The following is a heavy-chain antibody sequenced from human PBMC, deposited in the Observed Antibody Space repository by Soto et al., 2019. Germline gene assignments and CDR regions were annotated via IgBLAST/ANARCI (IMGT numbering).Heavy chain of an antibody. CDR2: IYYSGST. Sequence: SETLSLTCTVSGGSISSGGYYWSWIRQHPGKGLEWIGYIYYSGSTYYNPSLKSRVTISVDTSKNQFSLKLSSVTAADTAVYYCARLALVTMVRGAFDYWGQGTLVTVSS. V-gene: IGHV4-31*03. CDR1: GGSISSGGYY. J-gene: IGHJ4*02. CDR3: ARLALVTMVRGAFDY. D-gene: IGHD3-10*01.